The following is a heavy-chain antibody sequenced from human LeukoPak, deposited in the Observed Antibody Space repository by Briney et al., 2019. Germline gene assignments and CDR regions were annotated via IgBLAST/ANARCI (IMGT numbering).Heavy chain of an antibody. CDR3: AKLSPQWLVRPYYLDY. CDR2: IRYDGSNK. J-gene: IGHJ4*02. D-gene: IGHD6-19*01. V-gene: IGHV3-30*02. Sequence: GGSLRLSCAASGFTFSSYGMHWVRQAPGKGLEWVAFIRYDGSNKYYADSVKGRFTISRDNSKNTLYLQMNSLRAEDTAVYYCAKLSPQWLVRPYYLDYWGQGTLVTVSS. CDR1: GFTFSSYG.